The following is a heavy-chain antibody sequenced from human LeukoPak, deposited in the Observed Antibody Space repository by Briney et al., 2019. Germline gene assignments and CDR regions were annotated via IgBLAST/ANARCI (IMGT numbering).Heavy chain of an antibody. D-gene: IGHD3/OR15-3a*01. CDR3: VPLGGLGYYQYGMDV. Sequence: GGSLRLSCAASGFTFSSYAMHWVRQAPGKGLEWVAVISYDGSNKYYADSVKGRFTVSRDNSKNTLYLHMNSLRTEDTAVYYCVPLGGLGYYQYGMDVWGRGTTVTVSS. J-gene: IGHJ6*02. V-gene: IGHV3-30*04. CDR1: GFTFSSYA. CDR2: ISYDGSNK.